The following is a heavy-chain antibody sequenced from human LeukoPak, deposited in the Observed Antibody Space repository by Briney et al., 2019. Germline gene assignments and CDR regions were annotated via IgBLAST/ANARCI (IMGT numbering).Heavy chain of an antibody. CDR2: IYTSGST. V-gene: IGHV4-4*07. D-gene: IGHD6-19*01. CDR3: ARDKGGGWYCDAFDI. CDR1: GGSISSYY. J-gene: IGHJ3*02. Sequence: PSETLSLTCTVSGGSISSYYWSWIRQPAGKGLEWIGRIYTSGSTNYNPSLKSRVTMSVDTSKNQFSLKLSSVTAADTGVYYCARDKGGGWYCDAFDIWGQGKMVTVSS.